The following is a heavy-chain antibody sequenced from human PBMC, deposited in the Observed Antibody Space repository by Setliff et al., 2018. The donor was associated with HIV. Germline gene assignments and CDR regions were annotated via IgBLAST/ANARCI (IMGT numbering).Heavy chain of an antibody. J-gene: IGHJ5*02. CDR3: ARLNFWSVLYNWPDP. CDR2: LHRDGGK. Sequence: PGGSLRLSCAVSGFNVTDNYMTWVRQAPGKGLEWVSILHRDGGKYSADSVKGRFTISRDNSKNTLYLRMNNLRVDDTAVYYCARLNFWSVLYNWPDPWGQGTLVTVSS. CDR1: GFNVTDNY. D-gene: IGHD3-3*01. V-gene: IGHV3-53*01.